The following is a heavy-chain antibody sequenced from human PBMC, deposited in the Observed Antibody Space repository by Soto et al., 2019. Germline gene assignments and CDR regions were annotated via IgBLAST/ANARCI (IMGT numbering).Heavy chain of an antibody. CDR1: GYSTSTYS. CDR3: AGAAYNYGPFDS. J-gene: IGHJ4*02. D-gene: IGHD5-18*01. CDR2: IYTTGSS. V-gene: IGHV4-4*07. Sequence: QVQLQESGPGLVKPSETLALTCTFSGYSTSTYSWNCIRQPAGKGLEWIGRIYTTGSSNYNPSLEIRIAISVDTSTNQFFLKLSSVTAADTAVYYCAGAAYNYGPFDSWGQGTLVTVSS.